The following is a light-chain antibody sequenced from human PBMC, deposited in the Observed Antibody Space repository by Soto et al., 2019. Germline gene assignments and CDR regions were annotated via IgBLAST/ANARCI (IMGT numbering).Light chain of an antibody. CDR1: SSDVGGYNY. CDR3: SSYTISSSYVV. Sequence: QSALTQPASVSGSPGQSITISCTGTSSDVGGYNYVSWYQQHPGKAPKLMIYEVSNRPSGVSNRFSGSKSGNTASLTISGLQAEDEADYYCSSYTISSSYVVFGRGTKLTVL. J-gene: IGLJ2*01. V-gene: IGLV2-14*01. CDR2: EVS.